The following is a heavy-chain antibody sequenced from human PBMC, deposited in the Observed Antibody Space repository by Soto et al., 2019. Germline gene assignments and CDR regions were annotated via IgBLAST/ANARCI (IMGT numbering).Heavy chain of an antibody. CDR1: EFTFRSYW. J-gene: IGHJ3*01. D-gene: IGHD1-7*01. V-gene: IGHV3-74*01. Sequence: GGSLRLSWAASEFTFRSYWMHWVRQSPGKGLVWVSRISGDGSGTNYADSVKGRFTISRDNAKNTVYLQIDSLRAEDTAVYYCARSLPGTYGAFDLWGQGTMVTVSS. CDR3: ARSLPGTYGAFDL. CDR2: ISGDGSGT.